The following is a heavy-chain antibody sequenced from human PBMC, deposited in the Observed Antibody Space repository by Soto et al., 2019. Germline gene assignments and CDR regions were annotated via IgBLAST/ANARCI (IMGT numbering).Heavy chain of an antibody. CDR1: GFTFSSYG. D-gene: IGHD2-21*01. J-gene: IGHJ5*02. CDR2: ISYDGSNK. CDR3: ARQYSTSGGYWFDP. Sequence: PGGSLRLSCAASGFTFSSYGMHWVRQAPGKGLEWVAVISYDGSNKYYADSVKGRFTISRDNAKNSLFLQMNSLRDEDTAVYFCARQYSTSGGYWFDPWGQGTLVTVSS. V-gene: IGHV3-30*03.